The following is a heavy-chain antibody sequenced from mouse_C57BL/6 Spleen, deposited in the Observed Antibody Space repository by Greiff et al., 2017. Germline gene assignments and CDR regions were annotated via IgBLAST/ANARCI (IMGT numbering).Heavy chain of an antibody. D-gene: IGHD1-1*01. CDR2: IYPGDGDT. V-gene: IGHV1-80*01. J-gene: IGHJ2*01. Sequence: VQLQESGAELVKPGASVKISCKASGYAFSSYWMNWVKQRPGKGLEWIGQIYPGDGDTNYNGKFKGKATLTADKSSSTAYMQLSSLTSEDSAVYFCARKGDYYGSSYGGYFDYWGQGTTLTVSS. CDR3: ARKGDYYGSSYGGYFDY. CDR1: GYAFSSYW.